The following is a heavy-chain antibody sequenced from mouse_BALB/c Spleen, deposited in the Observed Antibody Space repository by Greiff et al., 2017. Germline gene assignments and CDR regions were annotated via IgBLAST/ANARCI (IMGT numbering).Heavy chain of an antibody. D-gene: IGHD1-1*02. CDR3: ARSDRYDYYAMGY. CDR1: GYTFTSYV. CDR2: INPYNDGT. V-gene: IGHV1-14*01. Sequence: LVESGPELVKPGASVKMSCKASGYTFTSYVMHWVKQKPGQGLEWIGYINPYNDGTKYNEKFKGKATLTSDKSSSTAYMELSSLTSEDSAVYYCARSDRYDYYAMGYWGQGTSVTVSS. J-gene: IGHJ4*01.